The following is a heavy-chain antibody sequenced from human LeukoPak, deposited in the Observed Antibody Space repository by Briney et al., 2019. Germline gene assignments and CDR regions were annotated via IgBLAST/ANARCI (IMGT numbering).Heavy chain of an antibody. J-gene: IGHJ2*01. V-gene: IGHV3-48*01. CDR2: ISSGSGTI. CDR3: AALRGLQNWYFDL. CDR1: GSTFSSYN. D-gene: IGHD4-17*01. Sequence: GGSLRLTCAASGSTFSSYNINWVRQAPGKGLEWVSYISSGSGTIYYADSVKGRFTISRDNAKNSLFLQMNSLRAEDTAVYYCAALRGLQNWYFDLWGRGTLVTVSS.